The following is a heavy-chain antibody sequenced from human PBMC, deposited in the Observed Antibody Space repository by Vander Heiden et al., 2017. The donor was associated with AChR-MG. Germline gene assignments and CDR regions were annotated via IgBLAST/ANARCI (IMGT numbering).Heavy chain of an antibody. CDR2: IFSNDEK. CDR3: ARIRSDFWSGYLQNDY. D-gene: IGHD3-3*01. Sequence: QVPLKESGPVLVKPPETLTLTCTVLGFSLSHARMGGSWIRQPPGKALEWLAHIFSNDEKSYSTSLKSRLTISKDTSKSQVVLTMTNMDPVDTATYYCARIRSDFWSGYLQNDYWGQGTLVTVSS. V-gene: IGHV2-26*01. J-gene: IGHJ4*02. CDR1: GFSLSHARMG.